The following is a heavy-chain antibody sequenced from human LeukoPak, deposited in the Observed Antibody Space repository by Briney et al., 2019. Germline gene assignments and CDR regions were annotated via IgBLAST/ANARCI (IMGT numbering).Heavy chain of an antibody. D-gene: IGHD3-22*01. CDR2: ISAYNGNT. Sequence: ASVKVSCKASGYTFTSYGISWVRQAPGQGLEWMGWISAYNGNTNYAQKLQGRVTMTTDTSTSTAYMELRSLRSDDTAVYYCARAGPIDCYDSSGYEWYFDLWGRGTLVTVSS. CDR3: ARAGPIDCYDSSGYEWYFDL. CDR1: GYTFTSYG. J-gene: IGHJ2*01. V-gene: IGHV1-18*01.